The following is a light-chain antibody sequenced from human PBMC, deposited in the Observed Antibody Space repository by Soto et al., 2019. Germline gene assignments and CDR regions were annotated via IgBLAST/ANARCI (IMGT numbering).Light chain of an antibody. J-gene: IGKJ5*01. V-gene: IGKV3-15*01. CDR1: QSLRSD. CDR2: GAS. CDR3: QQYSKWPIT. Sequence: EVVMTQSPATLSVSPGERATLSCRASQSLRSDLAWYQQKPGQAPRLLIYGASTRATDIPARFSGSGSGTEFTLTISSLQSEDFAVYYCQQYSKWPITFGQGTRLEIK.